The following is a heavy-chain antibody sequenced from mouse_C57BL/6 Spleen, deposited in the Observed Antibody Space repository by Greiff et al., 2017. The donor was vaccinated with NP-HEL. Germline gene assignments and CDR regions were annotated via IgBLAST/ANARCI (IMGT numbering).Heavy chain of an antibody. Sequence: EVKLVESGGGLVQPGGSLKLSCAASGIDFSRYWMSWVRRAPGKGLEWIGEINPDSSTINYAPSLKDKFIISRDNAKNTLYLQMSKVRSEDTALYYCARPIEHTHSSGYWFAYWGQGTLVTVSA. CDR3: ARPIEHTHSSGYWFAY. V-gene: IGHV4-1*01. CDR2: INPDSSTI. D-gene: IGHD3-2*02. J-gene: IGHJ3*01. CDR1: GIDFSRYW.